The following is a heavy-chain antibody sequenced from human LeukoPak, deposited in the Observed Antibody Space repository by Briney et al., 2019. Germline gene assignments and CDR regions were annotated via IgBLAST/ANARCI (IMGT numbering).Heavy chain of an antibody. J-gene: IGHJ6*02. CDR1: AFIFRNYW. V-gene: IGHV3-74*01. Sequence: GGSLRLSCAASAFIFRNYWMHWVRQAPGKGLVWVSRISSDGRSTTYADSVKGRFTISRDNAKNTLYLQMTSLRAEDTAVYYCTRDCSGGTCPYFYYYGLDVWGQGTTVTVSS. CDR3: TRDCSGGTCPYFYYYGLDV. CDR2: ISSDGRST. D-gene: IGHD2-15*01.